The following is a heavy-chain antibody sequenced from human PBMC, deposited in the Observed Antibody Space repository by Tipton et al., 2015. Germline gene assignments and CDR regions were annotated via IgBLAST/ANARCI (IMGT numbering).Heavy chain of an antibody. J-gene: IGHJ4*02. CDR1: AYSISSDYY. CDR2: LSYSGKT. V-gene: IGHV4-38-2*01. Sequence: TLSLTCAVSAYSISSDYYWGWIRQPPGKGLEWIGSLSYSGKTDYNPSLKSRVTMSRDTSKNQFSLTLNSVAAADTAVYYCACQDYDRLTLVYQTVDYWGQGTLVTVSS. CDR3: ACQDYDRLTLVYQTVDY. D-gene: IGHD3-9*01.